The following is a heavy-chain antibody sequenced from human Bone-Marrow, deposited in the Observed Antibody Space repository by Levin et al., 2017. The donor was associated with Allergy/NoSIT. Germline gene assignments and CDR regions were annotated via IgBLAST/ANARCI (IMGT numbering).Heavy chain of an antibody. D-gene: IGHD6-13*01. J-gene: IGHJ4*02. CDR1: GGSVSSGSYY. Sequence: PSETLSLTCTVSGGSVSSGSYYWSWIRQPPGKGLEWIGYIYYSGSTNYNPSLKSRVTISVDTSKNQFSLKLSSVTAADTAVYYCARVSVDSSSWYYYFDYWGQGTLVTVSS. CDR2: IYYSGST. V-gene: IGHV4-61*01. CDR3: ARVSVDSSSWYYYFDY.